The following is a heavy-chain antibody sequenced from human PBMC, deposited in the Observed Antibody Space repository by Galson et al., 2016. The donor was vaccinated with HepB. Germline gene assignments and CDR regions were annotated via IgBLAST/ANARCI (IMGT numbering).Heavy chain of an antibody. J-gene: IGHJ5*01. D-gene: IGHD2-8*01. CDR1: GFIFSSYI. CDR3: ARDNCINAICYTGWFDS. Sequence: SLRLSCAASGFIFSSYIMNWVRQSPGKGLEWVSYISSSSIVYYADSVKGRFTISRDNAKNSLFLQMNSLRVEDTAVYYCARDNCINAICYTGWFDSWGQGTLVTVSA. CDR2: ISSSSIV. V-gene: IGHV3-48*04.